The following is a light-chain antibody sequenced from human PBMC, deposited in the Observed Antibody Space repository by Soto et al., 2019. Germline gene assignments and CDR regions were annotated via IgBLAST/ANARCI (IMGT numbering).Light chain of an antibody. V-gene: IGKV3-15*01. CDR3: PQYNNWPPWT. CDR2: GAS. Sequence: EIVMTQSPATLSVSPGERATLSCRASQSVSSNLAWYQQKPGQAPSLLIYGASTRATGIPARFSGSGSGTEFTLPISSLQSEDFAVYYCPQYNNWPPWTFGQGTKVEIK. CDR1: QSVSSN. J-gene: IGKJ1*01.